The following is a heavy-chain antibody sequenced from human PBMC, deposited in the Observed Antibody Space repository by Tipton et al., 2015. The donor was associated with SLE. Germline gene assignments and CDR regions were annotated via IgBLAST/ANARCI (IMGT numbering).Heavy chain of an antibody. V-gene: IGHV4-59*08. CDR2: IYYSGST. CDR3: ASQDGTFDI. CDR1: GGSISSYY. Sequence: TLSLTCTVSGGSISSYYWSWIRQPPGKGLEWIGYIYYSGSTNYNPSLKSRVTISVDTSKNQLSLKLSSVTAADTAVYYCASQDGTFDIWGQGTLVTVSS. J-gene: IGHJ4*02. D-gene: IGHD3-9*01.